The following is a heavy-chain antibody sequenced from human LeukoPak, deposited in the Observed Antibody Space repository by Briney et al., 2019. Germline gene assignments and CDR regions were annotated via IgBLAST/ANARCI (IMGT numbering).Heavy chain of an antibody. CDR1: GGTFSSYA. J-gene: IGHJ3*02. V-gene: IGHV1-2*02. Sequence: ASVKVSCKASGGTFSSYAISWVRQAPGQGLEWMGWINPNSGGTNYAQKFQGSVTMTRDTSISTAYMELSRLRSDDTAVYYCARGGGLTYDSSGYYYHDAFDIWGQGTMVTVSS. CDR2: INPNSGGT. CDR3: ARGGGLTYDSSGYYYHDAFDI. D-gene: IGHD3-22*01.